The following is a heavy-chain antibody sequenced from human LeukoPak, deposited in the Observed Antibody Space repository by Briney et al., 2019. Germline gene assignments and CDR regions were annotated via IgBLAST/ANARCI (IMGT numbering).Heavy chain of an antibody. Sequence: ASVRLSCKTYVYPFTAYSMHWLRQAPGQGLEWVGIINPGTFTTTYARKVQDRVTMTSDTSTATIYMTLSSLRLEDTAVYFCARDWAHGPFDYWGQGTLVTVSS. D-gene: IGHD3-16*01. CDR3: ARDWAHGPFDY. CDR1: VYPFTAYS. J-gene: IGHJ4*02. V-gene: IGHV1-46*01. CDR2: INPGTFTT.